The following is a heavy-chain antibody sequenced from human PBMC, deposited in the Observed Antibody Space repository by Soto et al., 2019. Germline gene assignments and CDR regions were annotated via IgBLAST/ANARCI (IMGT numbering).Heavy chain of an antibody. CDR3: ARGPYYYDSSGLYYFDY. D-gene: IGHD3-22*01. Sequence: GGSLRLSCAASGFTFSSYIMNWVRQAPGKGLAWVSYISSSSRTIYYADSVKGRFTISRDNAKNSLYLQMNSLRDEDTAVYYCARGPYYYDSSGLYYFDYWGQGTLVTVSS. V-gene: IGHV3-48*02. J-gene: IGHJ4*02. CDR2: ISSSSRTI. CDR1: GFTFSSYI.